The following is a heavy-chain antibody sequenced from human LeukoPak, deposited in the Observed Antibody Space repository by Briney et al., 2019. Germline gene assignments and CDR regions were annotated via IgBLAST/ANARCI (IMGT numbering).Heavy chain of an antibody. Sequence: GGSLRLSCAASGFSFNNYAMNWVRQAPGKGLDWVSTVSYSGTDTYYADSVKGRFVISRDNSKKTVYLQMNSLRAEDTAVYYCAKGRGGNFFDYWGQEPWSPSPQ. CDR2: VSYSGTDT. V-gene: IGHV3-23*01. CDR3: AKGRGGNFFDY. CDR1: GFSFNNYA. D-gene: IGHD4-23*01. J-gene: IGHJ4*01.